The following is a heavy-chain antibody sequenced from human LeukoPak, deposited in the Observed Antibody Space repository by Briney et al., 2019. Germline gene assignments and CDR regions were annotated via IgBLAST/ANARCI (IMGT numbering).Heavy chain of an antibody. J-gene: IGHJ4*02. D-gene: IGHD3-3*01. Sequence: GGSLRLSCAASGFTFSSYEMNWVRQAPGKGLEWVSYISSSGSTIYYADSVKGRFTISRDNAKNSLYLQMNSLRAEDTAVYYCARDELWSGSAVGYWGQGTLVTVSS. CDR3: ARDELWSGSAVGY. CDR2: ISSSGSTI. CDR1: GFTFSSYE. V-gene: IGHV3-48*03.